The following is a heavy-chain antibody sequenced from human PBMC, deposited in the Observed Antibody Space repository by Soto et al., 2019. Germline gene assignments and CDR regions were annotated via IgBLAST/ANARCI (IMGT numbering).Heavy chain of an antibody. J-gene: IGHJ3*01. CDR2: INRSGGST. V-gene: IGHV3-23*01. Sequence: GGSLRLSCAASGFTFSSYAMSCVRQAPGKGLEWVSSINRSGGSTYYADSVKGRFTISRDNSKNTLYLQMNSLRAEDTAVYYCAKVLWIDDAFDVRGQGTMVTVPS. D-gene: IGHD2-2*03. CDR1: GFTFSSYA. CDR3: AKVLWIDDAFDV.